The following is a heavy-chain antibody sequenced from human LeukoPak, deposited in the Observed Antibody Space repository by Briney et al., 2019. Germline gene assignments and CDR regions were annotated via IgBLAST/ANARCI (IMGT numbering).Heavy chain of an antibody. CDR1: RYTFTSYG. CDR3: ARGRRQLERQMYWFDP. V-gene: IGHV1-18*01. D-gene: IGHD1-1*01. CDR2: ISAYNGNT. J-gene: IGHJ5*02. Sequence: ASVKVSCKASRYTFTSYGISWVRQAPGQGLEWMGWISAYNGNTNYAQKLQGRVTMTTDTSTSTAYMELRSLRSDDAAVYYCARGRRQLERQMYWFDPWGQGTLVTVSS.